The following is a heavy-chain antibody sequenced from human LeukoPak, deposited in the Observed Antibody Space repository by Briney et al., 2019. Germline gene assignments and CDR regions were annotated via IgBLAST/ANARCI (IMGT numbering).Heavy chain of an antibody. D-gene: IGHD3-22*01. V-gene: IGHV4-59*08. J-gene: IGHJ4*02. CDR1: GGPISSFY. Sequence: SETLSLTCAVSGGPISSFYWSWIRQPPGKGLEWVGYISYGGGTTYNPSLKRRVSMSIDTSKNQFSLRLSSVTAADTALYYCARVGDTSGYFYYFDYWGQGTLVTVSS. CDR3: ARVGDTSGYFYYFDY. CDR2: ISYGGGT.